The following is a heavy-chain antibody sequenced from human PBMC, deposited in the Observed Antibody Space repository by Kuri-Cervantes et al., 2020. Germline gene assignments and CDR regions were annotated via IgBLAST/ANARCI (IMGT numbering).Heavy chain of an antibody. V-gene: IGHV3-21*01. CDR1: GFTFSSYS. CDR3: ARDPSSGWYFDL. Sequence: GESLKISCAASGFTFSSYSMNWVRQAPGKGLEWVSSISSSSSYIYYADSVKGRFTISRDNAKNSLYLQMNSLRAEDTAVYYCARDPSSGWYFDLWGRGTLVTVSS. D-gene: IGHD6-19*01. J-gene: IGHJ2*01. CDR2: ISSSSSYI.